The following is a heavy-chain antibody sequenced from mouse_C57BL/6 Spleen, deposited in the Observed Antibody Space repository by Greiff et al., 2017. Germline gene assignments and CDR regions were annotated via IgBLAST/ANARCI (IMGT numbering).Heavy chain of an antibody. CDR1: GYTFTSYG. CDR3: AQSPPAYYYAMDY. Sequence: EVKLEESGAELVRPGSSVKMSCKTSGYTFTSYGINWVKQRPGQGLEWIGYIYIGNGYTEYNEKFKGKATLTSDTSSSTAYMQLSSLTSEDSAIYFCAQSPPAYYYAMDYWGQGTSVTVSS. V-gene: IGHV1-58*01. J-gene: IGHJ4*01. CDR2: IYIGNGYT.